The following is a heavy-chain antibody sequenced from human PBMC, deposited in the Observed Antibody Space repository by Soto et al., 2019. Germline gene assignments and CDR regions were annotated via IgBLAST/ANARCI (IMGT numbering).Heavy chain of an antibody. CDR1: GDSISSNSYF. D-gene: IGHD6-19*01. Sequence: PSETLSLTCIVSGDSISSNSYFWGWIRQPPGKGLEWIGSIYYSGSTHYNPSLRSRVTMSEDTSKNQFSVSLNSVTAADTAVYYCARQRYSSVWAPFDFWGQGTLVTVSS. J-gene: IGHJ4*02. V-gene: IGHV4-39*01. CDR2: IYYSGST. CDR3: ARQRYSSVWAPFDF.